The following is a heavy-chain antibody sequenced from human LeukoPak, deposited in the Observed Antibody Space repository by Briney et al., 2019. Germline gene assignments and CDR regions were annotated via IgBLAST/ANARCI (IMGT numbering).Heavy chain of an antibody. CDR1: GFTFSSYA. V-gene: IGHV3-21*04. CDR3: ARRNAMDV. CDR2: ISTGTSHT. Sequence: GGSLRLSCAASGFTFSSYAMNWVRQAPGRGLEWLSSISTGTSHTYYVDSVKGRFTISRDNAKSSLYLQMNSLRAEDTAVYYCARRNAMDVWGQGTTVIVFS. J-gene: IGHJ6*02.